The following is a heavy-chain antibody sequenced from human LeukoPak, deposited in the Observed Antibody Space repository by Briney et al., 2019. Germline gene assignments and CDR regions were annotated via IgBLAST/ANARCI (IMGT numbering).Heavy chain of an antibody. D-gene: IGHD5-18*01. CDR1: GGSISSYY. J-gene: IGHJ2*01. Sequence: SETLSLTCTVSGGSISSYYWSSIRQPPGKGLEWNGYIYDSGSTNYNPSLKSRYTISVDTPKDQFSLKMSLVTAADTAVYYCARGTAMVYWYFDLWGRGTLVTVSS. CDR3: ARGTAMVYWYFDL. CDR2: IYDSGST. V-gene: IGHV4-59*01.